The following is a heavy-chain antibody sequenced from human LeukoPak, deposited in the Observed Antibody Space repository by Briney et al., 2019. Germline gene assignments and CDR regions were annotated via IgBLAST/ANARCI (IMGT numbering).Heavy chain of an antibody. CDR1: GFTFSNYW. CDR2: IKSDGSST. V-gene: IGHV3-74*01. J-gene: IGHJ4*02. D-gene: IGHD6-13*01. Sequence: GGSLILSCAASGFTFSNYWMHWVRQAPGKGPVWVSRIKSDGSSTRFADSVQGRFTISRDNGKNTLYLQMNSLRAEDTAVYYCARGGDSSNWYPGYFDYWGQGALVTVSS. CDR3: ARGGDSSNWYPGYFDY.